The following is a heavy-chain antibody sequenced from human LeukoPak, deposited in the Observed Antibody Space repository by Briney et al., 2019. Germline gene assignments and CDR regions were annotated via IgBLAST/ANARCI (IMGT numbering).Heavy chain of an antibody. CDR1: GYTFTGYY. CDR2: INPHSGGT. Sequence: RRASVNVSCKASGYTFTGYYIHWVRQAPGQGLEWMGWINPHSGGTNYAQKFQGGVTITRDTSITTAYMELSSLRSDDTAVYYCARDVGEYCSSTNCYASHYWGQGTLVTVSS. V-gene: IGHV1-2*02. J-gene: IGHJ4*02. CDR3: ARDVGEYCSSTNCYASHY. D-gene: IGHD2-2*01.